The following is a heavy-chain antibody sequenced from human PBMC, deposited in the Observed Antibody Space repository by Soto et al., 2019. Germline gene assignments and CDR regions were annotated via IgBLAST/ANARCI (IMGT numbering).Heavy chain of an antibody. CDR1: GFTFSSYD. Sequence: PGGSLRLSCAASGFTFSSYDMHWVRQATGKGLEWVSAIGTAGDTYYPGSVKGRFTISRENAKNSLYLQMNSLRAEDTAVYYCARDFSANYYYYGLDVWGQGTTVTVSS. D-gene: IGHD2-15*01. J-gene: IGHJ6*02. V-gene: IGHV3-13*01. CDR2: IGTAGDT. CDR3: ARDFSANYYYYGLDV.